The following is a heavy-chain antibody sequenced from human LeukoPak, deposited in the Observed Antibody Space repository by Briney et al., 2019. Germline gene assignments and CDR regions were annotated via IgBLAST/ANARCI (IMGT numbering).Heavy chain of an antibody. CDR2: ISYDGSNK. V-gene: IGHV3-30*04. CDR1: GFTFSSYA. J-gene: IGHJ6*02. Sequence: PGRSLRLSCAASGFTFSSYAMHWVRQAPGKGLEWVAVISYDGSNKYYADSVKGRFTISRDNSKNTLYLQMNRLRAEDTAVYSCARDYYGSGSLSHYGMDVWGQGTTVTVSS. CDR3: ARDYYGSGSLSHYGMDV. D-gene: IGHD3-10*01.